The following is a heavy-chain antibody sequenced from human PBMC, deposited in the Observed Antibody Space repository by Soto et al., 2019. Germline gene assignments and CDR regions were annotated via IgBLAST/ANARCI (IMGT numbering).Heavy chain of an antibody. CDR3: ARTMVRGVIIARRLMDV. V-gene: IGHV3-11*06. CDR2: ISSSSSYT. D-gene: IGHD3-10*01. J-gene: IGHJ6*02. CDR1: GFTFSYYY. Sequence: PGGSLRLSCAASGFTFSYYYMSWIRQAPGKGLEWVSYISSSSSYTNYADSVKGRFTISRDNAKNSLYLQMNSLRAEDTAVYYCARTMVRGVIIARRLMDVWGQGTTVTVSS.